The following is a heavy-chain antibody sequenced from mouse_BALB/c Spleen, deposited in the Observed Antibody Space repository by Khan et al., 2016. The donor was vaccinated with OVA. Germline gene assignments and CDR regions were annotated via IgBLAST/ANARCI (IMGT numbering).Heavy chain of an antibody. D-gene: IGHD2-2*01. Sequence: GQRQQGGGERRKHGASVKISCKATGYTFRRYWIEWVKQRPGHGLEWIGQIFPGSVSTTYNEKFKGKATFTADTSSNTAYMQLSSLTSEDSAVYYCARGGYGGFAYWGQGTLVTVSA. CDR1: GYTFRRYW. CDR3: ARGGYGGFAY. J-gene: IGHJ3*01. CDR2: IFPGSVST. V-gene: IGHV1-9*01.